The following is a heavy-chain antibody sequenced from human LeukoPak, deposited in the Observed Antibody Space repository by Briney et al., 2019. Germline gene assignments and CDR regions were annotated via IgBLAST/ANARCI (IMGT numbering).Heavy chain of an antibody. V-gene: IGHV3-30-3*01. J-gene: IGHJ4*02. CDR1: GFTFSGYA. Sequence: GGSLRLSCAASGFTFSGYAMHWVRQAPGKGLEWVAVISYDGSNKYYADSVKGRFTISRDNTKNSLYLHMNSLRAEDTAVYYCARDRTFDYWGQGTLVTVSS. CDR2: ISYDGSNK. CDR3: ARDRTFDY.